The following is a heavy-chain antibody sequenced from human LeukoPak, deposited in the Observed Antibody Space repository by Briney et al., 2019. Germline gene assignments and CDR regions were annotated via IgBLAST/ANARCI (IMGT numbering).Heavy chain of an antibody. V-gene: IGHV1-2*02. CDR2: VNPNSGGT. D-gene: IGHD3-10*01. CDR1: GYTFSGYY. J-gene: IGHJ3*02. Sequence: GASVKVSCKASGYTFSGYYMHWLRQAPGQGLEWMGWVNPNSGGTNYAQKFQGRVTMTRDTYISTAYMELSRLRSDDTAVYYCARDEEFYGSGRGAFDIWGQGTMVTVSS. CDR3: ARDEEFYGSGRGAFDI.